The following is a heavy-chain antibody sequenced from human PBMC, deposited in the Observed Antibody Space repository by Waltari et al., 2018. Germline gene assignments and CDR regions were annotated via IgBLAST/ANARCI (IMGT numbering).Heavy chain of an antibody. D-gene: IGHD6-19*01. CDR2: IYYSGST. CDR3: AREAYSSGWYFDL. V-gene: IGHV4-59*01. Sequence: QVQLQESGPGLVKPSETLSLTCTVSGGSISSYYWSWIRQPPGKGLEWIGYIYYSGSTNYNPSLKSRVTISVDTSKNQFSLKLSSVTAADTAVYYCAREAYSSGWYFDLWGRGTLVTVSS. CDR1: GGSISSYY. J-gene: IGHJ2*01.